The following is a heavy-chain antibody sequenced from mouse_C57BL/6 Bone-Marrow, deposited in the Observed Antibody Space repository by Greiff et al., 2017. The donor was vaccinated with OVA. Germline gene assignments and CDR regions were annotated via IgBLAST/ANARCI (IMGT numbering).Heavy chain of an antibody. J-gene: IGHJ2*01. Sequence: EVKLVESGGGLVKPGGSLKLSCAASGFTFSDYGMHWVRQAPDKGLEWVAYISRGSSTIYYADTVKGRFTISRDNAKNTLFLQLTSLMSEDTAVDYCASRCTSSSYRDCWGQGTTLTVTS. CDR2: ISRGSSTI. D-gene: IGHD1-1*01. V-gene: IGHV5-17*01. CDR1: GFTFSDYG. CDR3: ASRCTSSSYRDC.